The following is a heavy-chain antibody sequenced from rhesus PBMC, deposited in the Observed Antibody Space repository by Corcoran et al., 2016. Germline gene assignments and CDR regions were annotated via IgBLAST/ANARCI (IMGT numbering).Heavy chain of an antibody. CDR1: GGSISSSY. D-gene: IGHD3-16*01. CDR2: IYGSGSST. J-gene: IGHJ4*01. CDR3: ARGRYYSGSYFDY. V-gene: IGHV4-169*01. Sequence: QLQLQESGPGLVKPSETLSVTCAVSGGSISSSYWSWIRQAPGKGPEWIGYIYGSGSSTNYNPSLKSRVTLSVDTSKNQLSLKLSSVTTADTAVYYCARGRYYSGSYFDYWGQGVLVTVSS.